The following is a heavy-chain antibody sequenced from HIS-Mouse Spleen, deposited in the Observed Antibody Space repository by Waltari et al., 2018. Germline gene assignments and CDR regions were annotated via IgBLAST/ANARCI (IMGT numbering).Heavy chain of an antibody. D-gene: IGHD7-27*01. Sequence: EVQLLESGGGLVQPGGSLRLSCAASGFTFSSYAMSWVRQAPGKGMEWGSGISGSVGRPYYADSVKDRFTISSDNSKNTLYLQMNSLRAEDTAVYYCAKEGWGLDAFDIWGQGTMVTVSS. CDR3: AKEGWGLDAFDI. J-gene: IGHJ3*02. CDR1: GFTFSSYA. V-gene: IGHV3-23*01. CDR2: ISGSVGRP.